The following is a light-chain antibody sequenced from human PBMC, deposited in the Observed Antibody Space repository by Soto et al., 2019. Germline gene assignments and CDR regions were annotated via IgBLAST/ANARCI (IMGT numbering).Light chain of an antibody. CDR1: SSDVGDYDY. CDR2: EVS. J-gene: IGLJ2*01. Sequence: QSVLTQPASVSGSPGQSITISCTGTSSDVGDYDYVSWYQQHPGKAPKLMISEVSNRPSGVSNRFSGSKSGYTASLTISGLQAEDEADYYCSSYTSSNTLVFGGGTKLTVL. V-gene: IGLV2-14*01. CDR3: SSYTSSNTLV.